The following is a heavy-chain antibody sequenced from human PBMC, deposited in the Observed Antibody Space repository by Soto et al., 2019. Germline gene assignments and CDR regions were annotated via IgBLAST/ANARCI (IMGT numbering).Heavy chain of an antibody. CDR3: ARAGYCSSTSCYEGNYYYYGMDV. D-gene: IGHD2-2*01. CDR2: IIPIFGTA. V-gene: IGHV1-69*01. CDR1: GGTFSSYA. Sequence: QVQLVQSGAEVKKPGSSVKVSCKASGGTFSSYAISWVRQAPGQGLEWMGGIIPIFGTANYAQKFQGRVTITADESTSTAYMELSSLRSEDTAVYYCARAGYCSSTSCYEGNYYYYGMDVCGQGTTVTVSS. J-gene: IGHJ6*02.